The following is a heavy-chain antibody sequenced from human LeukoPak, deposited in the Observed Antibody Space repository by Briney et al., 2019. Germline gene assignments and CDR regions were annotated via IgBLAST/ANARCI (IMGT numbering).Heavy chain of an antibody. Sequence: GASVKVSCKASGYTFTGYYMHWVRQAPGQGLEWMGWINPNSGGTNYAQKFQGRVTMTRDTSISTAYMELSRLRSGDTAVYYCARDHITMIVVVGFDPWGQGTLVTVSS. V-gene: IGHV1-2*02. D-gene: IGHD3-22*01. CDR3: ARDHITMIVVVGFDP. J-gene: IGHJ5*02. CDR2: INPNSGGT. CDR1: GYTFTGYY.